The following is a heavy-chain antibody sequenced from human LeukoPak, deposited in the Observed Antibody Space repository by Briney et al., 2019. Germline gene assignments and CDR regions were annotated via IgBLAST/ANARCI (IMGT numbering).Heavy chain of an antibody. CDR1: GFTCSSYW. V-gene: IGHV3-7*01. J-gene: IGHJ4*02. CDR3: ARDSSDYYDSSGYQDY. CDR2: IKQDGSEK. Sequence: GGSLRLSCAASGFTCSSYWMSWVRQAPGKGLEWVANIKQDGSEKYYVDSVKGRFTISRDNAKNSLYLQMNSLRAEDTAVYYCARDSSDYYDSSGYQDYWGQGTLVTVSS. D-gene: IGHD3-22*01.